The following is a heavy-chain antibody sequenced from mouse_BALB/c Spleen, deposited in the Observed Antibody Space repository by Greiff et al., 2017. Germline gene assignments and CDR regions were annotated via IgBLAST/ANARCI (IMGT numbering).Heavy chain of an antibody. CDR2: INPSNGRT. CDR1: GYTFTSYW. J-gene: IGHJ4*01. CDR3: ARQDYYGSSYAMDY. Sequence: VQLQQSGTVLARPGASVKMSCKASGYTFTSYWMHWVKQRPGQGLEWIGEINPSNGRTNYNEKFKSKATLTVDKSSSTAYMQLSSLTSEDSAVYYCARQDYYGSSYAMDYWGQGTSVTVSS. V-gene: IGHV1S81*02. D-gene: IGHD1-1*01.